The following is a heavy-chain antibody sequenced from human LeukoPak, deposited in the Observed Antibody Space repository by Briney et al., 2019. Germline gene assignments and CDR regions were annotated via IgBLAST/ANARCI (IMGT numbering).Heavy chain of an antibody. V-gene: IGHV3-23*01. CDR1: GFTFGDYA. CDR2: ISGSGGST. CDR3: AKDDQLERPFDY. D-gene: IGHD1-1*01. Sequence: GGSLRLSCTASGFTFGDYAMSWVRQAPGKGLEWVSAISGSGGSTYYADSVKGRFTISRDNSKNTLYLQMNSLRAEDTAVYYCAKDDQLERPFDYWGQGTLVTVSS. J-gene: IGHJ4*02.